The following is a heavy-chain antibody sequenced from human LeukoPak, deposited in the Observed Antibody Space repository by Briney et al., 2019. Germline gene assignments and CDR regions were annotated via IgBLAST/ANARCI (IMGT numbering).Heavy chain of an antibody. CDR3: ARDGYSGNDGL. CDR1: GGSISSYY. CDR2: IYYSGST. Sequence: SETLSLTCTVSGGSISSYYWSWIRQPPGKGLEWIGYIYYSGSTNYNPSLKSRVTISVDTSKNQFSLKLSSVTAADTAAYYCARDGYSGNDGLWGQGTLVTVSS. D-gene: IGHD5-12*01. J-gene: IGHJ4*02. V-gene: IGHV4-59*01.